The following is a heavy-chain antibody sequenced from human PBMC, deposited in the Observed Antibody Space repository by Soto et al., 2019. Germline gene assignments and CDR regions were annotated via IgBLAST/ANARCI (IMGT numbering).Heavy chain of an antibody. CDR3: ASYYCSGGSCRDFGY. Sequence: PGGSLRLSCAASGFTFSSYSMNWVRQAPGKGLEWVSYISTSSSTVYYADSVKGRFTISRDNAKNSLYLQMNSLRAEDTAVYYCASYYCSGGSCRDFGYWGQGTLVTVSS. CDR1: GFTFSSYS. D-gene: IGHD2-15*01. CDR2: ISTSSSTV. J-gene: IGHJ4*02. V-gene: IGHV3-48*01.